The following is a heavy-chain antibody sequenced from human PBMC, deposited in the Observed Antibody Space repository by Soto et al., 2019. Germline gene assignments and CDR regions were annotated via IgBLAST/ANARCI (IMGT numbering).Heavy chain of an antibody. CDR2: IHPSGGGT. CDR3: ARGGHIAVVTASFDN. J-gene: IGHJ4*02. CDR1: GYTFNTYY. D-gene: IGHD2-21*02. V-gene: IGHV1-46*02. Sequence: QVQLVQSGAEVRKPGASVKVSCKPSGYTFNTYYLHWLRQAPGQALEWMGVIHPSGGGTTYAQKFLGRVTVTTHTSTTTVFMELSSLRSDDTAVYYCARGGHIAVVTASFDNWGQGTLVTVSS.